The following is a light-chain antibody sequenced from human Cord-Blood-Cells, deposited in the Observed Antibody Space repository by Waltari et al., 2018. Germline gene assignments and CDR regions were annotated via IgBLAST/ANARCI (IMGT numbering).Light chain of an antibody. Sequence: AIRMTQSPSSFSASTGDRVTITCRARQGISSYLAWYQQKPGKAPKLLIYAASTLQSGVPSRFSCSGPGTDFTLTISCLQSEDFATYYCQQYYSYPYSFGQGTKLEIK. CDR2: AAS. CDR1: QGISSY. V-gene: IGKV1-8*01. J-gene: IGKJ2*03. CDR3: QQYYSYPYS.